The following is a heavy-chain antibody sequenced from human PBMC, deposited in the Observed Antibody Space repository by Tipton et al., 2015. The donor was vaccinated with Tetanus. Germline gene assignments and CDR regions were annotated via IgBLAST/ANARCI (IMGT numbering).Heavy chain of an antibody. CDR2: IHPSGIT. CDR1: GGSFSGYY. J-gene: IGHJ4*02. CDR3: ARGVAITKAGIN. V-gene: IGHV4-34*01. D-gene: IGHD3-22*01. Sequence: TLSLTCTIYGGSFSGYYWSWIRQPPGRGLEWIGEIHPSGITACNPSLESRVTLSQDTAKSQFSLKLNSVTAADTAGYYCARGVAITKAGINWGQGTLVTVSS.